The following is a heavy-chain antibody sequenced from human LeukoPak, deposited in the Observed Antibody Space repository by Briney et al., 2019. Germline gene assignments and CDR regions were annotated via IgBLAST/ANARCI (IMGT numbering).Heavy chain of an antibody. J-gene: IGHJ2*01. CDR1: GGSISSSSYY. V-gene: IGHV4-39*01. CDR2: IYNSGST. D-gene: IGHD3-22*01. Sequence: SETLSLTCTVSGGSISSSSYYWGWIRQPPGKGLEWIGSIYNSGSTYYNPSLYSRVTISVDTSKNQFSLKLSSVTAADTTVYYCARQQYYYDSRCYRAPGRWYFDLWGRGTLVTVSS. CDR3: ARQQYYYDSRCYRAPGRWYFDL.